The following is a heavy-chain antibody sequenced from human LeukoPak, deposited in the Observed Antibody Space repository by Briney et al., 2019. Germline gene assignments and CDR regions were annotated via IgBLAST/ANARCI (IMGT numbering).Heavy chain of an antibody. D-gene: IGHD3-16*02. Sequence: GRSMRLSCAASGFTFSSYGMHWVRQAPGKGLGWVAFIRYDGSNKYYADSVKGRFTISRDNSKNTLYLQMNSLRAEDTAVYYCAKALVRLGELSLFPFDYWGQGTLVTVSS. CDR3: AKALVRLGELSLFPFDY. CDR2: IRYDGSNK. CDR1: GFTFSSYG. V-gene: IGHV3-30*02. J-gene: IGHJ4*02.